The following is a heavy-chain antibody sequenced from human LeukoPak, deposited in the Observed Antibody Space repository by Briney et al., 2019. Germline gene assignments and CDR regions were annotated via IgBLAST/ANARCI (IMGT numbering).Heavy chain of an antibody. Sequence: GSVKVSCKASGYTFTSYDINWVRQATGQGLEWMGWKNPNTGNTGYAQKFQGRVTITTDTSINTAYMELSSLRSDDTAVYYCAREGLDSWGRGTLVTVSS. CDR1: GYTFTSYD. V-gene: IGHV1-8*03. CDR2: KNPNTGNT. J-gene: IGHJ4*02. CDR3: AREGLDS.